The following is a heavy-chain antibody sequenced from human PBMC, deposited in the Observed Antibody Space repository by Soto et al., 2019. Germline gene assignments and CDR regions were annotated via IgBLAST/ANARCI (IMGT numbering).Heavy chain of an antibody. V-gene: IGHV3-23*01. CDR2: IGGSGGYT. CDR3: VKDPVIFHDGSGWYDIVD. CDR1: GFAFSNFA. D-gene: IGHD6-13*01. J-gene: IGHJ4*02. Sequence: EVQLLESGGALVQPGGSLRLSCAASGFAFSNFAMAWVRQAPGKGPEWVSSIGGSGGYTFYADSAQGRFTISRDDSKNTLYLQMSSLRDEDTAVYYCVKDPVIFHDGSGWYDIVDWGQGTLVTVSS.